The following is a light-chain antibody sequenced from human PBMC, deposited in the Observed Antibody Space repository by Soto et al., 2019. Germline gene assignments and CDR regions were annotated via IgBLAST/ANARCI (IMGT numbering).Light chain of an antibody. V-gene: IGKV1-33*01. CDR3: QQYDNIPLT. CDR1: QDIKKY. CDR2: ETS. Sequence: DIQMTQSPSSXSASVGDRVIITCQASQDIKKYLNWYQQKPGKAPKLLIYETSNLETGVPSRFSGSGSGTDFTFTISTLQSEDLATYYCQQYDNIPLTFGPGTKVDIK. J-gene: IGKJ3*01.